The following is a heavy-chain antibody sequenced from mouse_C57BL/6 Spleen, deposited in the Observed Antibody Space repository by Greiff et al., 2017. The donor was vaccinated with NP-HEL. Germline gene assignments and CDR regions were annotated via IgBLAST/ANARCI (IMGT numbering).Heavy chain of an antibody. J-gene: IGHJ2*01. CDR3: ARSGITTVVAPWYFDY. V-gene: IGHV1-64*01. D-gene: IGHD1-1*01. Sequence: VQLQQPGAELVKPGASVKLSCKASGYTFTSYWMHWVKQRPGQGLEWIGMIHPNSGSTNYNAKFKSKATLTVDKSSSTAYMQLSSLTSEDSAVYYCARSGITTVVAPWYFDYWGQGTTLTVSS. CDR2: IHPNSGST. CDR1: GYTFTSYW.